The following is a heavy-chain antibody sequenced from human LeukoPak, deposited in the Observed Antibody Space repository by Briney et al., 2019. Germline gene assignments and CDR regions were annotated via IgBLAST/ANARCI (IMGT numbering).Heavy chain of an antibody. Sequence: PSETLSLTCAVYGRSFSGYYWSWIRQPPGKGLEWIGEINHSGSTNYNPSLKSRVTISVDTSKNQFSLKLSSVTAADTAVYYCARAGYYMDVWGKGTTVTVSS. J-gene: IGHJ6*03. CDR1: GRSFSGYY. CDR2: INHSGST. V-gene: IGHV4-34*01. CDR3: ARAGYYMDV.